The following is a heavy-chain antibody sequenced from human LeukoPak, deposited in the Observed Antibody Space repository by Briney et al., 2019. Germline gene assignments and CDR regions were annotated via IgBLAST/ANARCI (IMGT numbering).Heavy chain of an antibody. CDR2: INPSGGTT. CDR1: GYTFMSYG. V-gene: IGHV1-46*01. CDR3: ARFAVHRRLTVAGQFGLDY. J-gene: IGHJ4*02. Sequence: ASVKVSCKASGYTFMSYGIHWVRQAPGQGLEWMGIINPSGGTTNYAQKFKGRVTMTRDTSTSTVYMELSSLRSEDTAVYYCARFAVHRRLTVAGQFGLDYWGQGTLVTVSS. D-gene: IGHD6-19*01.